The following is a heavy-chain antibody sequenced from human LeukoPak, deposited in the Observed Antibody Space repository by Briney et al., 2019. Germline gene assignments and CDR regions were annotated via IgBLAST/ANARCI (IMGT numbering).Heavy chain of an antibody. V-gene: IGHV3-30*02. Sequence: GGSLRLSCAASGFTFSSYGMHWVRQAPGKGLEWVAFIQYDGSNKYYADSVKGRFTISRDNSKNTLYLQMNSLRAEDTAVYYCAKEAGITMVRDYYFDYWGQGTLVTVSS. J-gene: IGHJ4*02. CDR3: AKEAGITMVRDYYFDY. D-gene: IGHD3-10*01. CDR2: IQYDGSNK. CDR1: GFTFSSYG.